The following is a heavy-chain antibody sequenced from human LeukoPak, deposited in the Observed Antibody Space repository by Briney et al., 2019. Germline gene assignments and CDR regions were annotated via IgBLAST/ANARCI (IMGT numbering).Heavy chain of an antibody. CDR2: ISSSGSTI. CDR1: GFTFSSYE. J-gene: IGHJ6*02. V-gene: IGHV3-48*03. CDR3: ARDLRGYSYGYFNYYGMDV. Sequence: PGGSLRLSCAASGFTFSSYEMNWVRQAPGKGLEWVSYISSSGSTIYYADSVKGRFTISRDNAKNSLYLQMNSLRAEDTAVYYCARDLRGYSYGYFNYYGMDVWGQGTTVTVSS. D-gene: IGHD5-18*01.